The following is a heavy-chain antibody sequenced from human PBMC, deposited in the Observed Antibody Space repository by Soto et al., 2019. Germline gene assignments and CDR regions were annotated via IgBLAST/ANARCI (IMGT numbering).Heavy chain of an antibody. D-gene: IGHD5-18*01. CDR3: AKHAGTYSRYGMDV. CDR2: ISDNGDNT. V-gene: IGHV3-23*01. J-gene: IGHJ6*02. Sequence: PGGSLRLSCAASGFTFSSYAMSWVRQAPGKGLEWVSSISDNGDNTYYADSVKGRFTISRDNSKNTLYLQMSSLRAEDTAVYYCAKHAGTYSRYGMDVWGQGTTVTVSS. CDR1: GFTFSSYA.